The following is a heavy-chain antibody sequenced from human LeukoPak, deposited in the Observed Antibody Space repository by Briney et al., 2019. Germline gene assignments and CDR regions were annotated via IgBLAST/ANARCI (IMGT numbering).Heavy chain of an antibody. J-gene: IGHJ4*02. CDR1: GGSFSGYY. V-gene: IGHV4-34*01. CDR3: ARSGPVDCSGGSCYEGY. Sequence: PSETLSLTCAVYGGSFSGYYWSWIRQPPGKGLEWIGEINHSGSTNYNPSLKSRVTISVDTSKNQLSLKLSSATAADTAVYYCARSGPVDCSGGSCYEGYWGQGTLVTVSS. D-gene: IGHD2-15*01. CDR2: INHSGST.